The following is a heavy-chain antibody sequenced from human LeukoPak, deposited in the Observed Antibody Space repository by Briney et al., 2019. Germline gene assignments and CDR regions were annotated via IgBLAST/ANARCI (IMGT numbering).Heavy chain of an antibody. J-gene: IGHJ4*02. CDR1: GFTFSSYE. D-gene: IGHD3-22*01. CDR2: ISSSGSTI. Sequence: PGGSLRLSCAASGFTFSSYEMNWVRQAPGKGLEWVSYISSSGSTIYYADSVKGRFTISRDNAKNSLYLQMNSLRAEDTAVYYCARERGSGYLCFDYWGQGTLVTVSS. V-gene: IGHV3-48*03. CDR3: ARERGSGYLCFDY.